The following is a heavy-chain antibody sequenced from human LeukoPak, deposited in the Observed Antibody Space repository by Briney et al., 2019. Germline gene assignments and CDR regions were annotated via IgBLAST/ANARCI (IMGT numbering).Heavy chain of an antibody. CDR1: GFTFSSYS. CDR2: ISSSSTI. J-gene: IGHJ4*02. Sequence: AGGSLRLSCAASGFTFSSYSMNWVRQAPGKGLEWVSYISSSSTIYYADSVKGRFTISRDNAKNSLYLQMNSLRAEDTAVYYCAREGEQLPYYFDYWGQGTLVTVSS. V-gene: IGHV3-48*01. CDR3: AREGEQLPYYFDY. D-gene: IGHD6-6*01.